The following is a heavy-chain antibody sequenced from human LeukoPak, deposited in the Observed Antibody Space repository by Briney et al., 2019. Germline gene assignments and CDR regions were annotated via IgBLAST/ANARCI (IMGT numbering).Heavy chain of an antibody. V-gene: IGHV6-1*01. J-gene: IGHJ4*02. CDR1: GDSDSNNNAA. Sequence: SQTLSLTCAISGDSDSNNNAAWNWIRQSPSRGLEWLGRTFYRSKWYYDYAVSAKSRITINSDTSKNQFSLQLAYVTPEDTAVYYCAREGRRITGGTLSLDYWGQGTLVTVSS. CDR3: AREGRRITGGTLSLDY. CDR2: TFYRSKWYY. D-gene: IGHD2-8*02.